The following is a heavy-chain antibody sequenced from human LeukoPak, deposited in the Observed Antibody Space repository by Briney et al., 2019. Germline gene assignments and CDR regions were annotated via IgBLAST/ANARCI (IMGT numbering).Heavy chain of an antibody. Sequence: ASVKVSCKASGYTFTSYYMHWVRQAPGQGLEWMGIINPSGGSTSYAQQFQGRVTMTRDMSTSTVYMELSSLRSEDTAVYYCASEQAERVTIFGVETDAFDIWGQGTMVTVSS. CDR3: ASEQAERVTIFGVETDAFDI. D-gene: IGHD3-3*01. CDR2: INPSGGST. V-gene: IGHV1-46*01. CDR1: GYTFTSYY. J-gene: IGHJ3*02.